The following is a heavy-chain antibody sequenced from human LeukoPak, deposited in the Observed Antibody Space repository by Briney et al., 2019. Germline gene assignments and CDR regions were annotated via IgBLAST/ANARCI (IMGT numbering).Heavy chain of an antibody. CDR2: IYYSGST. CDR3: ARVYGDFAFDY. CDR1: GVSISSYY. J-gene: IGHJ4*02. Sequence: SETLSLTCTVSGVSISSYYWSWIRQPPGKGLEWIGYIYYSGSTNYNPSLKSRVTISVDTSKNQFSLKLSSVTAADTAVYYCARVYGDFAFDYWGQGTLVTVSS. D-gene: IGHD4-17*01. V-gene: IGHV4-59*01.